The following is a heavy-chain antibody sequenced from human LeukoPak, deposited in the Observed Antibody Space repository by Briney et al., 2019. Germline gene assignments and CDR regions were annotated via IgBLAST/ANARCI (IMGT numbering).Heavy chain of an antibody. CDR1: GYTFTSYG. V-gene: IGHV1-18*01. Sequence: GASVKVSCKAPGYTFTSYGISWVRQAPGQGLEWMGWISAYNGNTNYAQKLQGRVTMTTDTSTSTAYMELRSLRSDDTAVYYCARDSWGYCSGGSCYPRDYYYDYMDVWGKGTKVPVSS. CDR2: ISAYNGNT. CDR3: ARDSWGYCSGGSCYPRDYYYDYMDV. J-gene: IGHJ6*03. D-gene: IGHD2-15*01.